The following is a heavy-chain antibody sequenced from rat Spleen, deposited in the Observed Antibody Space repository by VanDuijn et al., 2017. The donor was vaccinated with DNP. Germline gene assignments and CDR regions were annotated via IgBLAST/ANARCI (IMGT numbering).Heavy chain of an antibody. D-gene: IGHD1-2*01. CDR2: ITNSGGST. CDR3: TRDVPYSSYIYGYFDY. CDR1: GFTFSNYY. J-gene: IGHJ2*01. V-gene: IGHV5S23*01. Sequence: EVQLVESGGGLVQPGRSLKLSCAASGFTFSNYYMAWVRQAPTKGLEWVASITNSGGSTYYRDSVKGRFTISRNNAKSTLYLQMDSLRSEDTATYYCTRDVPYSSYIYGYFDYWGQGVMVTVSS.